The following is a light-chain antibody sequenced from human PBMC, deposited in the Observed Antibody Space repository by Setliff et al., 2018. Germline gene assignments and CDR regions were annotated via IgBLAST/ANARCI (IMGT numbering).Light chain of an antibody. CDR2: GAS. Sequence: QSVLAQPASVSASPGQSITISCTGTASDVGGYNYVSWYQQHPGKAPQLIIYGASKRPSGVSDRFSGSKSGNTASLTISGLQVEDEADYYCSSYTGNTFIFAAGTKVTVL. J-gene: IGLJ1*01. V-gene: IGLV2-14*03. CDR3: SSYTGNTFI. CDR1: ASDVGGYNY.